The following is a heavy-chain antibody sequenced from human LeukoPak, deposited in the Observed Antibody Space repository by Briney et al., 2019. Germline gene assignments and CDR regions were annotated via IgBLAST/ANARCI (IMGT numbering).Heavy chain of an antibody. V-gene: IGHV1-2*06. CDR2: INPNSGGT. D-gene: IGHD4-17*01. J-gene: IGHJ5*02. CDR1: GGTFSSYA. CDR3: ARGTAVTTDWFDP. Sequence: VASVKVSCKASGGTFSSYAISWVRQAPGQGLEWMGRINPNSGGTNYAQKFQGRVTMTRDTSISTAYMELSRLRSDDTAVYYCARGTAVTTDWFDPWGQGTLVTVSS.